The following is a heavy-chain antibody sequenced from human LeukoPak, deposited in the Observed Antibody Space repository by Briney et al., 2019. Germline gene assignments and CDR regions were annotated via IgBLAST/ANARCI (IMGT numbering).Heavy chain of an antibody. CDR2: INTDGSST. Sequence: GGSLRLSCAASGFTFSNYWMHWVRQAPGGGLVLVSHINTDGSSTTYADSVKGRFTISRDNAKNSLYQQMNSLRAEDTAVYYCARDWYGSGRAFDCWGQGTLVTVSS. CDR3: ARDWYGSGRAFDC. J-gene: IGHJ4*02. CDR1: GFTFSNYW. V-gene: IGHV3-74*01. D-gene: IGHD3-10*01.